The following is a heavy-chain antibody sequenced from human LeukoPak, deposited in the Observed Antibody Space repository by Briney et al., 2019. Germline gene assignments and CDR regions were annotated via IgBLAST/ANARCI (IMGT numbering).Heavy chain of an antibody. CDR1: GGTFSGYY. D-gene: IGHD4-17*01. CDR3: ASADYEMDFDI. Sequence: SETLSLTCAVYGGTFSGYYWTWIRQPPGKGLEWIGDIYFSGSTDYNPSLKSRVTMLVDTSKNQLSLKVSSVTAADTSVYYCASADYEMDFDIWGQGTVVTVSS. V-gene: IGHV4-34*01. CDR2: IYFSGST. J-gene: IGHJ3*02.